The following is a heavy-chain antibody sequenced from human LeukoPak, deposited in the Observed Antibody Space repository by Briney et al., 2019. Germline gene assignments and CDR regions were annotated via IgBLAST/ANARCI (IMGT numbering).Heavy chain of an antibody. CDR2: IYYSGST. Sequence: SETLSLTCTVSGGSISSSSYYWGWIRQPPGKGLEWIGSIYYSGSTYYNPSLKSRVTISVDTSKNQFSLKLSSVTAADTAVYYCARGSGSLRPWGQGTLVTVSS. D-gene: IGHD3-10*01. J-gene: IGHJ5*02. CDR3: ARGSGSLRP. V-gene: IGHV4-39*07. CDR1: GGSISSSSYY.